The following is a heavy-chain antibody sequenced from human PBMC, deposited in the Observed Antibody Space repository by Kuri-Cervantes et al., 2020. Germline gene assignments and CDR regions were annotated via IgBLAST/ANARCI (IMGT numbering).Heavy chain of an antibody. D-gene: IGHD2-2*02. V-gene: IGHV3-33*01. CDR2: IWYDGSNK. J-gene: IGHJ6*03. Sequence: GGSLRLSFAASGFTFSGYGMPWVRQAPGKGLEWVAVIWYDGSNKYYADSVKGRFTISRDNSKNMLYLQMNSLRAEDTDVYYGARGIYRSSTSCYREEYYYYYMDVWGKGTTVTVSS. CDR3: ARGIYRSSTSCYREEYYYYYMDV. CDR1: GFTFSGYG.